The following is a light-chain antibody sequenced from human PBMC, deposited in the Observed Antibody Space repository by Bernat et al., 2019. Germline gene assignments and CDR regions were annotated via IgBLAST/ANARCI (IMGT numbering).Light chain of an antibody. V-gene: IGKV3-20*01. CDR3: QQYAGSPYT. Sequence: EIALTQSPGTRSLSPGERATLSCRASQSVSSSYLGWYQQKPGQAPRLLINAVSNRPTGIPDRFSGSGSGTDFTLTISRVDPEDFAVYYCQQYAGSPYTFGQGTKLQIK. J-gene: IGKJ2*01. CDR1: QSVSSSY. CDR2: AVS.